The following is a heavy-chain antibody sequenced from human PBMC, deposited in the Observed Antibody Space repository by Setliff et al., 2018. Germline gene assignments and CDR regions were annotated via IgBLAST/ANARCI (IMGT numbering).Heavy chain of an antibody. D-gene: IGHD3-22*01. CDR1: GFTFSSYS. J-gene: IGHJ4*02. CDR2: INNHNTYI. V-gene: IGHV3-21*01. CDR3: ARSINGYQQRYDI. Sequence: GSLRLSCAASGFTFSSYSMSWVRQAPGKGLEWVSSINNHNTYIDYADSLKGRFTISRDNAKNSLYLQVNSLRAEDTAIYYCARSINGYQQRYDIWGQGALVTVSS.